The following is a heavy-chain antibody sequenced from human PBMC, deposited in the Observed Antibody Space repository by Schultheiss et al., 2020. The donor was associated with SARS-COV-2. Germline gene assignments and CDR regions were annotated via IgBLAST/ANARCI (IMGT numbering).Heavy chain of an antibody. CDR3: ARVQILNSYFDY. Sequence: GESLKISCAASGFTFDDYAMHWVRQAPGKGLEWVSYISSSSSYIYYADSVKGRFTISRDNAKNSLYLQMNSLRAEDTAVYYCARVQILNSYFDYWGQGTLVTVSS. J-gene: IGHJ4*02. V-gene: IGHV3-21*05. CDR1: GFTFDDYA. CDR2: ISSSSSYI. D-gene: IGHD4-23*01.